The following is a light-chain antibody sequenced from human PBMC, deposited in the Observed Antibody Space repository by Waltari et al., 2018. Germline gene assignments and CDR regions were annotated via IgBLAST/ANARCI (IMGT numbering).Light chain of an antibody. CDR2: GAS. J-gene: IGKJ4*01. CDR1: QSVRSN. CDR3: QQYNNWPPLT. Sequence: EIVMTQSPATLSVSPGETVSLSCRASQSVRSNLAWYQQKPGQSPRPLIYGASTRATGIPARFSGSGSGTEFTLVISSLQSEDFAIFYCQQYNNWPPLTFGGGTKVEIK. V-gene: IGKV3-15*01.